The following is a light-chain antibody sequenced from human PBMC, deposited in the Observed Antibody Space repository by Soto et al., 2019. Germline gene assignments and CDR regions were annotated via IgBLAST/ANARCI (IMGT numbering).Light chain of an antibody. Sequence: QSALTQPASVSGSPGQSITISCTGTSSDVGDYNYVSWYQHHPGKAPKLMIYEVSNRPSGVSNRFSGPKSGNTASLTISGLQAEDEADYYCSSYTSSSTLVVFGGGTKLTVL. V-gene: IGLV2-14*01. CDR3: SSYTSSSTLVV. J-gene: IGLJ2*01. CDR2: EVS. CDR1: SSDVGDYNY.